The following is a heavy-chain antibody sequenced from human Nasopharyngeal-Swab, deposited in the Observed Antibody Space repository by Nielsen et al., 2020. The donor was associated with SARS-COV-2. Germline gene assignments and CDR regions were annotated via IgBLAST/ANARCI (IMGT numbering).Heavy chain of an antibody. CDR3: ARDGLDYDFWSAYFMDV. Sequence: GGCLRLSWAADGFTFNNYNFNWVRQAPGKGLEWVSSISSSSSYIYYADSVKGRFTISRDNAKNSLYLQMNSLRAEDTAVYYCARDGLDYDFWSAYFMDVWGQGTTVTVSS. J-gene: IGHJ6*02. D-gene: IGHD3-3*01. CDR2: ISSSSSYI. CDR1: GFTFNNYN. V-gene: IGHV3-21*01.